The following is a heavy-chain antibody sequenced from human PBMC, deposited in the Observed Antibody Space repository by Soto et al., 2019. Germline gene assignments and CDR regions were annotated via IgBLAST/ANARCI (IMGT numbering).Heavy chain of an antibody. Sequence: PGGSLRLSCAASGFTFSIYAMSWVRHAPGKGLEWVSAISGSGGSTYYADSVKGRFTISRDNSKNTLYLQMNSLRAEDTAVYYCAKSDSSSSGAFDIWGQGTMVTVSS. CDR1: GFTFSIYA. CDR3: AKSDSSSSGAFDI. CDR2: ISGSGGST. D-gene: IGHD6-6*01. J-gene: IGHJ3*02. V-gene: IGHV3-23*01.